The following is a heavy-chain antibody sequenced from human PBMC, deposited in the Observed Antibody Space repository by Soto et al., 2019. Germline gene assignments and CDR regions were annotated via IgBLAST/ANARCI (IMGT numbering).Heavy chain of an antibody. CDR1: VFTFNNFA. CDR2: IGGRDGTI. J-gene: IGHJ6*02. Sequence: WWSLRLSCSASVFTFNNFAMSWCRQAPGKGLEWVSYIGGRDGTILYADSVKGRFAISRDNSNITLYLQANSLRAEDTAVYYCTRGPYCDPSSCFLPNYYFAMNVWGRGTPVTVSS. V-gene: IGHV3-23*01. CDR3: TRGPYCDPSSCFLPNYYFAMNV. D-gene: IGHD2-2*01.